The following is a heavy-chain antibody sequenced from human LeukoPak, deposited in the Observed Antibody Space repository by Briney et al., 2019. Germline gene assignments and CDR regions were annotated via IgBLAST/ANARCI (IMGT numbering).Heavy chain of an antibody. V-gene: IGHV3-53*01. D-gene: IGHD3-22*01. Sequence: GGSLRLSCAASGFTVSSNYMSWVRQAPGKGLEWVSVIYSGGSTYYADSVKGRFTISRDNSKNTLYLQMNSLRAEDTAVYYCARALPDYYYDSSGYYQYYFDYWGQGTLVTVSP. CDR2: IYSGGST. CDR1: GFTVSSNY. CDR3: ARALPDYYYDSSGYYQYYFDY. J-gene: IGHJ4*02.